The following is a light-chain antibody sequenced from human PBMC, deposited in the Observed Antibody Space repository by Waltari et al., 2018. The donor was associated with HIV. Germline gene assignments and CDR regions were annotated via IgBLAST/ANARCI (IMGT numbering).Light chain of an antibody. Sequence: QSITISCTGTSSDVGGYNYVSWYQQHPGKAPKLMIYEVSNRPSGVSNRFSGSNSGNTASLTISGLQAEDEADYYCSSYTSSSVVFGGGTKLTVL. J-gene: IGLJ2*01. CDR3: SSYTSSSVV. CDR2: EVS. V-gene: IGLV2-14*01. CDR1: SSDVGGYNY.